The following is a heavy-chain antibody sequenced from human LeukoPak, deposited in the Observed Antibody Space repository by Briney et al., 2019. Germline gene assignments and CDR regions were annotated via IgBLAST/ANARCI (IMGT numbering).Heavy chain of an antibody. V-gene: IGHV3-21*01. J-gene: IGHJ4*02. Sequence: GGSVRLLCAASGFPFSSYSMNWAPHAPGKGLEGVSSISSSSRYIYYADSVKGRFTIYRDNAKNSLYLQKNSLRAEDTAVYYCARSSGGTDYWGRGALVTVSS. D-gene: IGHD1-26*01. CDR3: ARSSGGTDY. CDR2: ISSSSRYI. CDR1: GFPFSSYS.